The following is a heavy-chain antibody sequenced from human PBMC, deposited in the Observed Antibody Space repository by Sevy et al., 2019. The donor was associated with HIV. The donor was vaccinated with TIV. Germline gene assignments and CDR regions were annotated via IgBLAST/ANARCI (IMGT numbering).Heavy chain of an antibody. Sequence: ASVKVSCKASGYTFSDHFIHWVRQAPGQGLEWMGWINPNSGDTKYAQNFHGRVTLTRDTPIGSGYMELTSLRSDDTAVYYCATHGGYRYGSLLDYWGQGTLVTVSS. D-gene: IGHD5-18*01. CDR2: INPNSGDT. CDR1: GYTFSDHF. V-gene: IGHV1-2*02. CDR3: ATHGGYRYGSLLDY. J-gene: IGHJ4*02.